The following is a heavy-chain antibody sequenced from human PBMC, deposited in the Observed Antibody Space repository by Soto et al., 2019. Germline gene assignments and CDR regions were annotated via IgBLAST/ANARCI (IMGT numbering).Heavy chain of an antibody. D-gene: IGHD5-18*01. CDR3: AKAVGSYGNFDY. CDR1: GFTFDDYA. CDR2: ISWNSGSI. V-gene: IGHV3-9*01. Sequence: SGGGLVQPGRSLRLSCAASGFTFDDYAMHWVRQAPGKGLEWVSRISWNSGSIGYADSVKGRFTISRDNAKNSLYLQRNSLRAEDAALYYCAKAVGSYGNFDYWGQGSLVTVAS. J-gene: IGHJ4*02.